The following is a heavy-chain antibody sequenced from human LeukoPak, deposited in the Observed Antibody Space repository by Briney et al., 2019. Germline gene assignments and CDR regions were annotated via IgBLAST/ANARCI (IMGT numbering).Heavy chain of an antibody. CDR1: GYSFTSYW. Sequence: GESLKISCKGSGYSFTSYWIGWVRQMPGKGLEWIGIIYPGDSDTRYSPSFQGQVTISADKSISTAYLQWSSLKASDTAMYYCARHREYYYDSSGYSYAFDIWGQGTMVTVSS. D-gene: IGHD3-22*01. CDR3: ARHREYYYDSSGYSYAFDI. CDR2: IYPGDSDT. V-gene: IGHV5-51*01. J-gene: IGHJ3*02.